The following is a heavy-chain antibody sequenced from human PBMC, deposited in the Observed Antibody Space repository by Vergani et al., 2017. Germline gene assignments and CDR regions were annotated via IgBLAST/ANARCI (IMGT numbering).Heavy chain of an antibody. CDR3: ARGCRKPAKNWNYASYCDYYMDV. J-gene: IGHJ6*03. Sequence: EVQLVESGGGLVQPGGSLRLSCAASGFTFSSYSMNWVRQAPGKGMEWVSYISSSSSTIYYADSVKGRFTISRDNAKNSLYLQMNSLRAEDTAVYYWARGCRKPAKNWNYASYCDYYMDVWGKGTTVTVSS. CDR2: ISSSSSTI. D-gene: IGHD1-7*01. CDR1: GFTFSSYS. V-gene: IGHV3-48*04.